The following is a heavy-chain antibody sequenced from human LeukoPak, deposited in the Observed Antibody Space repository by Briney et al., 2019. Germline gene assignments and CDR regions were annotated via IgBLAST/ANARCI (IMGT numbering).Heavy chain of an antibody. J-gene: IGHJ4*02. Sequence: PGGSLRLSCAASGFIFDDFTIHWVRQVPGKGLEWVSLINWDGGSTYYADSVKGRFTISRDNSKNSLYLQMDSLTTEDTAFYYCAKGDVVSPMNFYHWGQGTLVTVSS. V-gene: IGHV3-43*01. D-gene: IGHD3-22*01. CDR1: GFIFDDFT. CDR2: INWDGGST. CDR3: AKGDVVSPMNFYH.